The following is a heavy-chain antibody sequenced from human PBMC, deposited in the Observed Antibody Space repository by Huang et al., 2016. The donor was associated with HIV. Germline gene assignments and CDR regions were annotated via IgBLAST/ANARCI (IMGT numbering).Heavy chain of an antibody. Sequence: QVQLQQWGAGLLKPSETLSLTCAVYGASLSGYYWSWIRQSPGKGREWIGEINHSGVTDNKPSLKSRGSVSINTSKNQFSLKLSSVTVADTAVYYCAREVMISFGGPFDPWGQGTLVTVSS. V-gene: IGHV4-34*04. D-gene: IGHD3-16*01. CDR1: GASLSGYY. CDR3: AREVMISFGGPFDP. J-gene: IGHJ5*02. CDR2: INHSGVT.